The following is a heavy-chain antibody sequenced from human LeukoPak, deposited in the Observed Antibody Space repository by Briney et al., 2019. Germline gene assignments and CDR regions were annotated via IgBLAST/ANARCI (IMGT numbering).Heavy chain of an antibody. CDR1: GYSFTSYW. J-gene: IGHJ4*02. CDR2: IDPSDSYT. V-gene: IGHV5-10-1*01. Sequence: GESLKISCKGSGYSFTSYWISWVRQMRGKGLEWMGRIDPSDSYTNYSPSFQGHVTISADKSISTAYLQWSSLKASDTAMYYCARSEAVAGTINYWGQGTLVTVSS. CDR3: ARSEAVAGTINY. D-gene: IGHD6-19*01.